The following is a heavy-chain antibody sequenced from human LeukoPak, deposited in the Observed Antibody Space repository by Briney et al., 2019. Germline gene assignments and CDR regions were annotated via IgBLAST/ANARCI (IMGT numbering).Heavy chain of an antibody. V-gene: IGHV4-61*01. CDR2: IYYSGST. D-gene: IGHD3-10*01. CDR1: GGSISSGSYY. CDR3: ARERAYYYGSRGFDP. Sequence: SETLSLTCTVSGGSISSGSYYWSWIRQPPGKGLEWIGYIYYSGSTNYNPSLKSRVTISVDTSKNQFSLKLSSVTAADTAVYYCARERAYYYGSRGFDPWGQGTLVTVSS. J-gene: IGHJ5*02.